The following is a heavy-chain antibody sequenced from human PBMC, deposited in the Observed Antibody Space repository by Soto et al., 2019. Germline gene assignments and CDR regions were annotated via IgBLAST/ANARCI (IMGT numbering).Heavy chain of an antibody. D-gene: IGHD3-3*01. V-gene: IGHV3-23*01. CDR2: ISGSGGST. CDR3: AKAHVLRFLRGSYYFDY. J-gene: IGHJ4*02. Sequence: PGGSLRLSCAASGLTFSSYAMSWVRQAPGKGLEWVSAISGSGGSTYYADSVKGRFTISRDNSKNTLYLQMNSLRAEDTAVYYCAKAHVLRFLRGSYYFDYWGQGTLVTVSS. CDR1: GLTFSSYA.